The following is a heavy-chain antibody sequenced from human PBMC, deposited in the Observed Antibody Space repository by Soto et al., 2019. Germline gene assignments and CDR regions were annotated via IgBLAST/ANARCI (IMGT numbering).Heavy chain of an antibody. CDR2: IWYDGSNK. CDR3: ARKYCSGGSCYSDPFQH. J-gene: IGHJ1*01. Sequence: QVQLVESGGGVVQPGRSLRLSCAASGFTFSSYGMHWVRQPPGKGLEWVAVIWYDGSNKYYADSVKGRFTISRDNSKNTLYLQMNSLRAEDTAVYYCARKYCSGGSCYSDPFQHWGQGTLVTVSS. CDR1: GFTFSSYG. D-gene: IGHD2-15*01. V-gene: IGHV3-33*01.